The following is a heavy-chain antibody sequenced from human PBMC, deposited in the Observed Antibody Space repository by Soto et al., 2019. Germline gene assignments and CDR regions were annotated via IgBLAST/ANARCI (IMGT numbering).Heavy chain of an antibody. D-gene: IGHD5-12*01. CDR2: TYYRSKWFN. Sequence: PAQTLSLTCAISGDSVSSNSAAWNWIRQSPSRGLEWLGRTYYRSKWFNNYALSVKSRITINPDTSKNQFSLQLNSVTPEDTAVYYCAKDRRDGYNYYYYYGMDVWGQGTTVTVSS. V-gene: IGHV6-1*01. J-gene: IGHJ6*02. CDR3: AKDRRDGYNYYYYYGMDV. CDR1: GDSVSSNSAA.